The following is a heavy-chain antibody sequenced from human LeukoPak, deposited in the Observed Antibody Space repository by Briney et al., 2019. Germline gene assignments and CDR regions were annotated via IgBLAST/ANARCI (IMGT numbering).Heavy chain of an antibody. V-gene: IGHV4-59*01. J-gene: IGHJ4*02. Sequence: SETLSLTCTVPGGSISSYYWSWIRKPPGKGLEWMGYIYYSGSTNYSPSLKSRVTISVDTSKNQFSLKLSSVTAADTAVYYCARDRGVGVDYWGQGTLVTVSS. CDR3: ARDRGVGVDY. CDR2: IYYSGST. CDR1: GGSISSYY. D-gene: IGHD1-26*01.